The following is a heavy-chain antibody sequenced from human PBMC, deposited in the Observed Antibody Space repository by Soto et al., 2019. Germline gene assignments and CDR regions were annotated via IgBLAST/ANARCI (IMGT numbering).Heavy chain of an antibody. V-gene: IGHV3-23*01. J-gene: IGHJ3*01. CDR2: ISGSGGSR. CDR3: AKRLCSITVCAALFRAFDL. CDR1: GFTFSNYD. D-gene: IGHD2-2*01. Sequence: EVQLLESGGGLVHPGGSLRLSCAASGFTFSNYDINWVRQAPGKGLEWVSAISGSGGSRYYADSVKGRFTISRDNSKNTVYLQMDSLREEDSAVYYCAKRLCSITVCAALFRAFDLWGQEAMVSVSS.